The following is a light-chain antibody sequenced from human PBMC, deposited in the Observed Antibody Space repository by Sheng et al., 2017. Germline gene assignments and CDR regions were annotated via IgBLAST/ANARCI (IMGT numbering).Light chain of an antibody. V-gene: IGKV3-11*01. J-gene: IGKJ4*02. CDR1: QSLSSY. CDR3: QHYGYWPPLLT. Sequence: EIVLTQSPATLSLSPGERATLSCRASQSLSSYFAWYQQKPGQAPRLLIYDASTRATGIPARFSGGGSGTEFTLTINILQSEDVGVYFCQHYGYWPPLLTFGGGTKVEIK. CDR2: DAS.